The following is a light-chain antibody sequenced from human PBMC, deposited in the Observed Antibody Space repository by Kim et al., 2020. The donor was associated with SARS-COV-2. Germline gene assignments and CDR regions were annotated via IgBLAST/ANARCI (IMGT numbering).Light chain of an antibody. Sequence: PLPPGERATLSFRAWQRVSRFLAWYQQKPGQAPRLLFYDASNRATGIPARFSGSGSGTDFTLTISSLEPEDFAVYYCQQRSNWPTFGQGTRLEIK. CDR2: DAS. CDR3: QQRSNWPT. CDR1: QRVSRF. J-gene: IGKJ5*01. V-gene: IGKV3-11*01.